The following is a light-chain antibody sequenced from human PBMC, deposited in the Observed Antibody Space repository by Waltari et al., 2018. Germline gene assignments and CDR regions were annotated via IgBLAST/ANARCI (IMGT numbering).Light chain of an antibody. J-gene: IGKJ2*01. CDR1: QDIDIY. CDR2: DAS. CDR3: QQYDNMPYT. V-gene: IGKV1-33*01. Sequence: DIQMTQSPSSLSASVGDRVTITCQASQDIDIYLNWYQQKPGKVTKLVIFDASNLGTGVPSRFSGSGSGTDFTFTIRSLQPEDIATYYCQQYDNMPYTFGQGTKVEI.